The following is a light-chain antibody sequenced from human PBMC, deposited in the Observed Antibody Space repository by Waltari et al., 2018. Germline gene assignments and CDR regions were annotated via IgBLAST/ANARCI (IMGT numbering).Light chain of an antibody. CDR1: SCATGCYNY. V-gene: IGLV2-8*01. Sequence: QSALTQPPSASGSPGPSVPIPCTGTSCATGCYNYFSWYQRPPGEAPRLIIYEVNQPPSGVPDRFSGSKSGNTASLTVSGLQDDDEADYYCASYAGRNDHVFGTGTKVTVL. CDR2: EVN. J-gene: IGLJ1*01. CDR3: ASYAGRNDHV.